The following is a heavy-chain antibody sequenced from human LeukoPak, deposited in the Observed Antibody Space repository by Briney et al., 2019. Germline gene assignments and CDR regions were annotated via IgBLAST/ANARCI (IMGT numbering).Heavy chain of an antibody. CDR2: ISSSSSTI. Sequence: GGSLRLSCAASGFTFSSYWMSWVRQAPGKGPEWVSYISSSSSTIYYADSVKGRFTISRDNAKNSLYLQMNSLRAEDTAVYYCARLAGVHDYSNYGQFDYWGQGTLVTVSS. V-gene: IGHV3-48*01. CDR1: GFTFSSYW. CDR3: ARLAGVHDYSNYGQFDY. J-gene: IGHJ4*02. D-gene: IGHD4-11*01.